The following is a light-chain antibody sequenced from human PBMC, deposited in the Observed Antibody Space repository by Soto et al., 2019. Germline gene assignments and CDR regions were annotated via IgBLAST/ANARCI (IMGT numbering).Light chain of an antibody. CDR1: SGHSSYA. CDR3: LTWGTGIWV. J-gene: IGLJ3*02. CDR2: LNSDGSH. V-gene: IGLV4-69*01. Sequence: QSVLTQSPSASASLGASVKLTCTLSSGHSSYAIAWHQQQPEKGPRYLMKLNSDGSHSKGDGIPDRFSGSSSGAERYLTISSLQSEYEADYYCLTWGTGIWVFGGGTKLTVL.